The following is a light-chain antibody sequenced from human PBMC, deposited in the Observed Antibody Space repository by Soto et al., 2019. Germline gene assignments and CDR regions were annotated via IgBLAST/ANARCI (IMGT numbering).Light chain of an antibody. V-gene: IGLV1-40*01. CDR2: GNS. CDR3: QSYDSRLSGWV. J-gene: IGLJ3*02. CDR1: SSNIGAGYD. Sequence: QSVLTQPPSVSGAPGQRVTISCTGSSSNIGAGYDVHWYQQLPGTAPKLLIYGNSNRPSGVPDRFSGSKSGTSASLAITGRRAEDEGDYYRQSYDSRLSGWVFGGGTQLTVL.